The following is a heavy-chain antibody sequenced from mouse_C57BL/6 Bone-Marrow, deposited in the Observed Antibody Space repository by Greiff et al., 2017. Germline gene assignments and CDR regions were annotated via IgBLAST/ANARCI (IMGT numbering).Heavy chain of an antibody. CDR2: ILPGSGST. D-gene: IGHD1-1*01. Sequence: QVQLQQSGAELMKPGASVKLSCKASGYTFTGYWIEWVKQRPGHGLEWIGEILPGSGSTNYNEKFKGKATFTADTSSNPAYMQLSSLTTEDSAIYDCASRLHYYGSRGGYWGQGTTLTVSS. CDR3: ASRLHYYGSRGGY. J-gene: IGHJ2*01. V-gene: IGHV1-9*01. CDR1: GYTFTGYW.